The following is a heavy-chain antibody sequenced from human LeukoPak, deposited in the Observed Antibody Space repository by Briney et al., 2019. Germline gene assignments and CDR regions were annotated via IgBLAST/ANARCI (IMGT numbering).Heavy chain of an antibody. CDR3: ARYSSGFDY. Sequence: GGSLRLSCAASGFTFSSYIMNWVRQAPGKGLEWVSSISSRSSQIYYADSVKGRFTISRDSAKNSLYLQMNSLRAEDTAVYYCARYSSGFDYWGQGTLVTVSS. J-gene: IGHJ4*02. CDR2: ISSRSSQI. V-gene: IGHV3-21*01. CDR1: GFTFSSYI. D-gene: IGHD3-22*01.